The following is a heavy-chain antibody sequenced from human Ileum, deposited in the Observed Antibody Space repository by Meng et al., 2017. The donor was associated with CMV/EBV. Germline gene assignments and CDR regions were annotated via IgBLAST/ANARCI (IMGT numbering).Heavy chain of an antibody. D-gene: IGHD2-2*01. V-gene: IGHV1-46*01. CDR2: IHPSAGGP. Sequence: FTAYPVHWVRPAPGHGLESMRMIHPSAGGPTSAQHFQGRVTMTRDTSTSIVYLDLRGLTSDDTALYFCAREYCTTPRCSYNPHWYDPWGQGTLVTVSS. CDR1: FTAYP. CDR3: AREYCTTPRCSYNPHWYDP. J-gene: IGHJ5*02.